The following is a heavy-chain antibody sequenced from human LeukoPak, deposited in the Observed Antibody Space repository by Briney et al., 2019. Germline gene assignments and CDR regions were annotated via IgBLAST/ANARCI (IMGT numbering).Heavy chain of an antibody. Sequence: SGPTLVKPTQTLTLTCTFSGFSLTTSGVGVGWIRQPPGKALEWLAIIYWDDDTRYNTSLKSRLSITRDTSKKQVVLTMTNMDPVDTATYYCAHNYYDGYNCFDMWGQGTKVTVA. CDR2: IYWDDDT. J-gene: IGHJ3*02. CDR3: AHNYYDGYNCFDM. V-gene: IGHV2-5*02. CDR1: GFSLTTSGVG. D-gene: IGHD5-24*01.